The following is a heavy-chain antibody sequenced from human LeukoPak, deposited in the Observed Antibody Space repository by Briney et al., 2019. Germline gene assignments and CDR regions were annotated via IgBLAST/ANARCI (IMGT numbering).Heavy chain of an antibody. D-gene: IGHD3-10*01. CDR3: ASSITMVRGVFDY. J-gene: IGHJ4*02. Sequence: GGTLRLSCAASGFTFSSYDMSWVRQAPGKGLEWVSAISGSGDSTYYADSVKGRFTISRGNSKNTLYLQMNSLRAEDTAVYYCASSITMVRGVFDYWGQGTLVTVSS. CDR1: GFTFSSYD. CDR2: ISGSGDST. V-gene: IGHV3-23*01.